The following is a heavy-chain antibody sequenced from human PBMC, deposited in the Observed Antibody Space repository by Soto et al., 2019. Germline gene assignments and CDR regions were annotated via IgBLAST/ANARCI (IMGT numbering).Heavy chain of an antibody. V-gene: IGHV3-74*01. Sequence: GGSLRLSCAASGFTFSSYWMHWVRQAPGKGLVWVSRINSDGSSTSYADSVKGRFTISRDNAKNTLYLQMNSLRAEDTAVYYCARVVGYCSGGSCYFNWFDPWGQGTLVTVSS. J-gene: IGHJ5*02. CDR1: GFTFSSYW. CDR2: INSDGSST. D-gene: IGHD2-15*01. CDR3: ARVVGYCSGGSCYFNWFDP.